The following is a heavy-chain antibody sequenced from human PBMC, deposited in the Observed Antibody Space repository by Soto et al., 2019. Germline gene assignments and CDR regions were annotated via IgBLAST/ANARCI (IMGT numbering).Heavy chain of an antibody. CDR3: AKASSPGYYYYGMDV. J-gene: IGHJ6*02. CDR1: GFTFSSYG. Sequence: GGSLRLSCAASGFTFSSYGMHWVRQAPGKGLEWVAVISYDGNNKYYADSVKGRFTISRDNSKNTLYLQMNSLRAEDTSVYSCAKASSPGYYYYGMDVWGQGTTVTVSS. V-gene: IGHV3-30*18. CDR2: ISYDGNNK.